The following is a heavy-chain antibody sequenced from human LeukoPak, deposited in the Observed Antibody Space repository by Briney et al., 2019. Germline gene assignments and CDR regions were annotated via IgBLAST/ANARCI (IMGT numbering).Heavy chain of an antibody. D-gene: IGHD3-22*01. Sequence: PSETLSLSCTVSGYSISSGYYWAWIRPPPGEGLEWIGSIYHSGSTYYNPSLKSRVTISIDTSKSQFSLNLSSVTAADTAVYFCARDPDYYDPGYWGQGTLVTVSS. CDR1: GYSISSGYY. CDR3: ARDPDYYDPGY. V-gene: IGHV4-38-2*02. J-gene: IGHJ4*02. CDR2: IYHSGST.